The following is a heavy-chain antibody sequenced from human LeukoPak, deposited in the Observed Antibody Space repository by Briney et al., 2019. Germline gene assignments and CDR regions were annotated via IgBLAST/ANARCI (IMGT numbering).Heavy chain of an antibody. CDR2: INPNSGGT. CDR3: ARGYYDILTGRPKDFDY. V-gene: IGHV1-2*02. CDR1: GGTFSSYA. J-gene: IGHJ4*02. D-gene: IGHD3-9*01. Sequence: ASVKVSCKASGGTFSSYAISWVRQAPGQGLEWMGWINPNSGGTNYAQKFQGRVTMTRDTSISTAYMELSRLRSDDTAVYYCARGYYDILTGRPKDFDYWGQGTLVTVSS.